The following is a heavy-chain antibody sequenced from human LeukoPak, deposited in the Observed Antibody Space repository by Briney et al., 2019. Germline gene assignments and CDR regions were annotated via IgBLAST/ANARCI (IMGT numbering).Heavy chain of an antibody. CDR2: ISYDGSNK. CDR1: GFTFSSYG. Sequence: GGSLRLSCAASGFTFSSYGMHWVRQAPGKGLEWVAVISYDGSNKYYADSVKGRFTISRDNSKNTLYLQMNSLRAEDTAVYYCAEGYCSGGSCYAGYFDYWGQGTLVTVSS. J-gene: IGHJ4*02. V-gene: IGHV3-30*18. D-gene: IGHD2-15*01. CDR3: AEGYCSGGSCYAGYFDY.